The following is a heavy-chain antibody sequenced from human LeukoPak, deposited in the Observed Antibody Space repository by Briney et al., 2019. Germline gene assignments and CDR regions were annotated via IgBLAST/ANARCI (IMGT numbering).Heavy chain of an antibody. CDR3: VRDFRSADY. J-gene: IGHJ4*02. Sequence: GGSLRLSCAASGFIFSDFCMHWVRQIPGKGLVWVSRICPDGTITNYADSVKGRFTISRDNAKNMVFLQMNSLRVDDTAIYYCVRDFRSADYWGQGILVTVSS. CDR1: GFIFSDFC. V-gene: IGHV3-74*01. CDR2: ICPDGTIT.